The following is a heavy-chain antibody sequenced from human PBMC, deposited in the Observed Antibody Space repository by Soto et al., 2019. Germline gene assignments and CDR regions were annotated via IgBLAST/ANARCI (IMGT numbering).Heavy chain of an antibody. CDR1: GDTFTANY. CDR2: INPKSGGT. D-gene: IGHD1-26*01. CDR3: ARDLAKGGGSAGFDY. V-gene: IGHV1-2*02. J-gene: IGHJ4*02. Sequence: QVQLLQSGAEVKKPGASVKVSCKASGDTFTANYIHWVRQAPGQGFEWMAWINPKSGGTKYPQKFQGSVTMTIDTSLTTVYMTRTRLTSDDTAVYYCARDLAKGGGSAGFDYWGQGTLVTVSS.